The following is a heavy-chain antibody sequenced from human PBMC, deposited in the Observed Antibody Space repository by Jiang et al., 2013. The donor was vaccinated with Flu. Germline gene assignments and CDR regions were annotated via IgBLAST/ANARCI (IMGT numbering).Heavy chain of an antibody. CDR3: ARDLSDSSGYDY. J-gene: IGHJ4*02. CDR2: INPNSGGT. Sequence: SGYTFTGYYMHWVRQAPGQGLEWMGWINPNSGGTNYAQKFQGWVAMTRDTSISTAYMELSRLRSDDTAVYYCARDLSDSSGYDYWGQGTLVTVSS. D-gene: IGHD3-22*01. V-gene: IGHV1-2*04. CDR1: GYTFTGYY.